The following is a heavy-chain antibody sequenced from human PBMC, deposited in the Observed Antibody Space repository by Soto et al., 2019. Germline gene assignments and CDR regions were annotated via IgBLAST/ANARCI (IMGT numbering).Heavy chain of an antibody. D-gene: IGHD6-25*01. CDR1: GFALSMNW. CDR2: INQVGSIQ. CDR3: ARLTDTATSFFY. V-gene: IGHV3-7*03. J-gene: IGHJ4*02. Sequence: GGSLRLSCEASGFALSMNWMSWVRQAPGMGLQWVANINQVGSIQHYVDSVRGRFTVSRDNAKNSLFLQMNSLSAEDTAVYYCARLTDTATSFFYWGQGTPVTVSS.